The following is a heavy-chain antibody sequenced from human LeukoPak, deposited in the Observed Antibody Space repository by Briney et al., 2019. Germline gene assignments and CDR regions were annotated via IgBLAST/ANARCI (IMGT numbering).Heavy chain of an antibody. CDR3: ARRSYYFNY. J-gene: IGHJ4*02. CDR2: INHSGST. Sequence: SETLSLTCAVYGGSFSGYYWSWIRQPPGKGLEWIGEINHSGSTNYNPSLKSRVTISVDTSKNQFSLKLSSVTAAYTAVYYCARRSYYFNYWGQGTLVTVSS. CDR1: GGSFSGYY. D-gene: IGHD1-26*01. V-gene: IGHV4-34*01.